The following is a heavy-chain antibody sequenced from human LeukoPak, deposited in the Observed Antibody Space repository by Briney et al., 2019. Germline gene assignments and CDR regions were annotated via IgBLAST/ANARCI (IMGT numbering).Heavy chain of an antibody. J-gene: IGHJ5*02. V-gene: IGHV4-34*01. CDR1: GGSFSGYY. CDR2: INHSGST. Sequence: SETLSLTCAVYGGSFSGYYWSWIRQPPGKGLEWIGEINHSGSTNYNPSLKSRVTISVDTSKNQFSLKLSSVTAADTAVYYCAGGNDITMVRGVSDWFDPWGQGTLVTVSS. CDR3: AGGNDITMVRGVSDWFDP. D-gene: IGHD3-10*01.